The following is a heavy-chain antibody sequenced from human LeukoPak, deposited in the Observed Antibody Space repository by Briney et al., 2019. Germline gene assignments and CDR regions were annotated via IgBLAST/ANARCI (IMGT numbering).Heavy chain of an antibody. J-gene: IGHJ6*03. CDR3: ASLGNLRFLEWFPKVHPGYYYYMDV. V-gene: IGHV3-30*02. CDR1: GFTFSSYG. D-gene: IGHD3-3*01. CDR2: IRYDGSNK. Sequence: PGGSLRLSCAASGFTFSSYGMHWVRQAPGKGLEWVAFIRYDGSNKYYADSVKGRFTISRDNSKNTLYLQMNSLRAEDTAVYYCASLGNLRFLEWFPKVHPGYYYYMDVWGKGTTVTVSS.